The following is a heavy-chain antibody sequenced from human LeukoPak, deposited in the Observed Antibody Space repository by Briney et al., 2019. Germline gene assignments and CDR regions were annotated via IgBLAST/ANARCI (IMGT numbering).Heavy chain of an antibody. CDR3: AKDKITGDWVDAFDI. CDR2: ISGSGDST. V-gene: IGHV3-23*01. CDR1: GFTFSSYA. J-gene: IGHJ3*02. D-gene: IGHD7-27*01. Sequence: PGGSLRLSCAASGFTFSSYAMSWVRQAPGKGLEWVSAISGSGDSTYYADSVKGRFTISRDNSKNTLYLQMNSLRAEDTAVYFCAKDKITGDWVDAFDIWGQGTMVTVSS.